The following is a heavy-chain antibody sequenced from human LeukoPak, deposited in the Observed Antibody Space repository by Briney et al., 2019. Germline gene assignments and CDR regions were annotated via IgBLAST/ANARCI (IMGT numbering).Heavy chain of an antibody. V-gene: IGHV3-30*03. D-gene: IGHD4-23*01. CDR1: GFTFSSYG. CDR2: ISYDGSNK. J-gene: IGHJ6*03. Sequence: GGSLRLSCAASGFTFSSYGMHWVRQAPGKGLEWVAVISYDGSNKYYADSVKGRFTISRDNSKNTLSLQMNSLRAEDTAVYYCARDGDTVLTRGYYYYMDVWGKGTTLTVSS. CDR3: ARDGDTVLTRGYYYYMDV.